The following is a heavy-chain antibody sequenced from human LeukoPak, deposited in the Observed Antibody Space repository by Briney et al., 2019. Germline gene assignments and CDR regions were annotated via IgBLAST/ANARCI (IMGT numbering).Heavy chain of an antibody. CDR3: GRINYNGDY. V-gene: IGHV3-74*01. J-gene: IGHJ4*02. CDR1: GFTLSSYW. Sequence: GGSLRLACAASGFTLSSYWVHWVRQPPGKGLMWLSRTNEDGSYADYADSVKGRFTISRDNAKNTVYLQMNSLRTEDTAVYFCGRINYNGDYWGRGTLVTVSS. D-gene: IGHD3-10*01. CDR2: TNEDGSYA.